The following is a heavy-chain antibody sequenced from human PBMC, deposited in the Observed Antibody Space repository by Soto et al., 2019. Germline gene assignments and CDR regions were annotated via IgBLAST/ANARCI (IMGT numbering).Heavy chain of an antibody. D-gene: IGHD3-3*01. CDR3: ARHLHYDFWSGYYDYFAWFDP. CDR2: IYYSGST. Sequence: PSETLSLTCTVSGGSISSSSYYWGWIRQPPGKGLEWIGSIYYSGSTYYNPSLKSRVTISVDTSKNQFSLKLSSVTAADTAVYYCARHLHYDFWSGYYDYFAWFDPWGQGTLVTVSS. J-gene: IGHJ5*02. V-gene: IGHV4-39*01. CDR1: GGSISSSSYY.